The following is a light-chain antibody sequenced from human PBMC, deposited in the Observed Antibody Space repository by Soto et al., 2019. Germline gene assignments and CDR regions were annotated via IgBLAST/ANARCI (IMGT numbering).Light chain of an antibody. CDR2: GAS. CDR1: QTVSSSS. J-gene: IGKJ1*01. CDR3: QQYGNSPRT. Sequence: EIVLTQSPGTLSLSPGERATLSCRASQTVSSSSLAWYQQKPGQAPRLLIFGASTRAAGFPDRFSGSGSGTDFTLTISRLEPEDFAVYYCQQYGNSPRTFGQGTKVDIK. V-gene: IGKV3-20*01.